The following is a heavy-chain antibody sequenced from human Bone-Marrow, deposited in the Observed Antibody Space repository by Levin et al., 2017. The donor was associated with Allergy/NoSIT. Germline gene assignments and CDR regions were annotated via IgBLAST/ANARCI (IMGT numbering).Heavy chain of an antibody. D-gene: IGHD6-19*01. V-gene: IGHV3-66*02. CDR3: AKTGGWYGAGYFDY. J-gene: IGHJ4*02. CDR1: FFLFPLPS. CDR2: IYPDGRT. Sequence: SLLLSFSSSFFLFPLPSLSWVRQAPGKGLDLFSVIYPDGRTYYADSVKGRFTISLSPSKNTLYLQMNSLRAEDTAVYYCAKTGGWYGAGYFDYWGQGTLVTVSS.